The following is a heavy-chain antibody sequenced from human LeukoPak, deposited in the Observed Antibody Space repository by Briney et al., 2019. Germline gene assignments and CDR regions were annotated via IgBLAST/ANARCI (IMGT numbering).Heavy chain of an antibody. D-gene: IGHD3-10*01. J-gene: IGHJ4*02. V-gene: IGHV4-39*07. CDR1: GGSISSNSYY. CDR3: ASCRGYYGSGSYSLDY. CDR2: IYYSGST. Sequence: SETLSLTCTVSGGSISSNSYYWGWIRQPPGKGLQWIGSIYYSGSTYYNPSLKSRVTISVDTSKNQFSLKLSSVTAADTAVYYCASCRGYYGSGSYSLDYWGQGTLVTVSS.